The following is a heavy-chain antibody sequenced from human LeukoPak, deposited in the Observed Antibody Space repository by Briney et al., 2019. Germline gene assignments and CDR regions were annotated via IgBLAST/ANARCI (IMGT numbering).Heavy chain of an antibody. V-gene: IGHV3-49*04. CDR3: TRVYGYCTATCRPHF. CDR1: GFTFGNFA. CDR2: IRSKPYGETT. J-gene: IGHJ4*02. Sequence: PGGPLRLSCTTSGFTFGNFAMIWVRQAPGKGLEWVGVIRSKPYGETTEYAASVKGRFTISRDDSKSIAYLQMSSPKTEDTAVYYCTRVYGYCTATCRPHFWGQGTLVTVSS. D-gene: IGHD2-8*02.